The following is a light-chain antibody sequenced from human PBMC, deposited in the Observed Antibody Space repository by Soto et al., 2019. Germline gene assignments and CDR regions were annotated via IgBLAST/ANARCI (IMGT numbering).Light chain of an antibody. CDR1: QGIDSS. V-gene: IGKV1-9*01. CDR3: QQLHDYPIT. CDR2: AAS. Sequence: ILLTQSPSSLSASVGDRVTITCRASQGIDSSFAWYQQKPGKAPKLLIYAASSLQSGVPSRFSGSGSGTDFTLTIRSLQPEDFATYYCQQLHDYPITFGQGTRLEIK. J-gene: IGKJ5*01.